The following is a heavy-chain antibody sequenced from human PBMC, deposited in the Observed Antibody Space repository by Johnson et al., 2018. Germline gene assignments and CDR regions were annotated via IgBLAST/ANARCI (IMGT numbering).Heavy chain of an antibody. V-gene: IGHV3-9*01. CDR1: GFTFSSYA. CDR3: AKDSSSSGYYFDY. CDR2: IVWNSGNI. J-gene: IGHJ4*02. D-gene: IGHD6-6*01. Sequence: VQLVQSGGGLVQXGGSXRLXCAASGFTFSSYAMSWVRQAPGKGLEWVSGIVWNSGNIGYADSVKGRFTVSRDNAKNSLYLQMNSLRTEDTALYYCAKDSSSSGYYFDYWGQGTLVTVSS.